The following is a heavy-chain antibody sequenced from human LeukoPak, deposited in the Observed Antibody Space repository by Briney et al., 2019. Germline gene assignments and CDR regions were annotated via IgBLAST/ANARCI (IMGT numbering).Heavy chain of an antibody. CDR1: GFSFSSYG. V-gene: IGHV3-33*01. CDR3: ARGEQQLDDY. J-gene: IGHJ4*02. Sequence: GGSLRLSCAASGFSFSSYGMHWVRQAPGKGLEWVAVLWYDGSNKYYADSVKGRFTISRDTSKDTLYVQMNSLRAEDTAVYYCARGEQQLDDYWGQGTLVTVSS. D-gene: IGHD6-13*01. CDR2: LWYDGSNK.